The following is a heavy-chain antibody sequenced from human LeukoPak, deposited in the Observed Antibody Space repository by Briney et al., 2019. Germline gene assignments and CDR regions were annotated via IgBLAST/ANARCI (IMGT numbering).Heavy chain of an antibody. V-gene: IGHV1-24*01. CDR3: ATVIAVAGSIDY. CDR2: FDPEDGET. CDR1: GYTLTELS. Sequence: VASVKVSCKVSGYTLTELSMHWVRQAPGEGLEWMGGFDPEDGETIYAQKFQGRVTMTEDTSTDTAYMELSSLRSEDTAVYYCATVIAVAGSIDYWGQGTLVTVSS. J-gene: IGHJ4*02. D-gene: IGHD6-19*01.